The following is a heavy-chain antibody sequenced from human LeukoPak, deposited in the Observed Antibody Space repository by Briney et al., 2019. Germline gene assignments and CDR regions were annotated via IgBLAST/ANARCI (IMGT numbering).Heavy chain of an antibody. CDR1: GGSISSGSYY. D-gene: IGHD4-23*01. Sequence: PSQTLSLTCTVSGGSISSGSYYWSWIRQPAGKGLEGIGRFYTSGSTNYNPSLKSRVTISVDTSKNQFSLKLSSVAAADTAVYYCARDRGKIDYGGNLYWYFDLWGRGTLVTVSS. V-gene: IGHV4-61*02. CDR2: FYTSGST. J-gene: IGHJ2*01. CDR3: ARDRGKIDYGGNLYWYFDL.